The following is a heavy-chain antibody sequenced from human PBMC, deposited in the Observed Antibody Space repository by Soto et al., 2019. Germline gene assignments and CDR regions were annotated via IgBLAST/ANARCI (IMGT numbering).Heavy chain of an antibody. CDR2: INIDGSST. CDR1: GFTFSRYW. D-gene: IGHD3-3*01. Sequence: EVQLVESGGGLVQPGGSLRLSCAASGFTFSRYWMHWVRQAPGEGLVWVSRINIDGSSTSYADSAKGRFTISRDNAKNTLYLQMNRLRAEDTAIYYCASFRVPIWGQGTMVTVS. CDR3: ASFRVPI. V-gene: IGHV3-74*01. J-gene: IGHJ3*02.